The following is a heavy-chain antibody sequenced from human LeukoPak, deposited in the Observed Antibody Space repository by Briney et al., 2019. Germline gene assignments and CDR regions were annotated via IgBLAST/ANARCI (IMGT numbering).Heavy chain of an antibody. CDR2: INPNSGGT. V-gene: IGHV1-2*02. CDR3: AREDRAAAEGNWFDP. D-gene: IGHD6-13*01. Sequence: GASVKVSCKASGYTFTGYYMHWVRQAPGQGLEWMGWINPNSGGTNYAQKFQGRVTMTRDTSISTAYMELSRLRSDDTAVYYCAREDRAAAEGNWFDPWGQGTLVIVSS. CDR1: GYTFTGYY. J-gene: IGHJ5*02.